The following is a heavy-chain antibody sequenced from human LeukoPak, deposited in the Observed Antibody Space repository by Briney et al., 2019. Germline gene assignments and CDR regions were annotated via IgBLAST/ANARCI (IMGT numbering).Heavy chain of an antibody. J-gene: IGHJ3*01. V-gene: IGHV4-59*08. CDR2: IYNSGST. Sequence: SETLSLTCTVSGDSISRYYWNWIRQPPGKGLEGLGYIYNSGSTNYNYKPSLKSRVTMSVDTSKNRFSLRLSSVTAADTALYYCATDSSGSFDAFDVWGQGTLVTVSS. D-gene: IGHD3-22*01. CDR1: GDSISRYY. CDR3: ATDSSGSFDAFDV.